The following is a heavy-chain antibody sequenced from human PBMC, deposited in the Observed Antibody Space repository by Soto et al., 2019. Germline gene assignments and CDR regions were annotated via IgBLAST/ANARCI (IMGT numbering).Heavy chain of an antibody. D-gene: IGHD3-22*01. V-gene: IGHV1-69*01. CDR1: GGTFSSYA. Sequence: QVQLVQSGAEVKKPGSSVKVSCKASGGTFSSYAISWVRQAPGQGLEWMGGIIPIFGTANYAQKFQGRVTITADGSTSTAYMELSSLRSEDTAVYYCARDTYYYDSSGYPGDLGYWGQGTLVTVSS. J-gene: IGHJ4*02. CDR3: ARDTYYYDSSGYPGDLGY. CDR2: IIPIFGTA.